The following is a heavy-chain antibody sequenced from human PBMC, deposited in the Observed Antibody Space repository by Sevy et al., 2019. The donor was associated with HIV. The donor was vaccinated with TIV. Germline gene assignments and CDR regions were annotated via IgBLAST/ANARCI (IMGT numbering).Heavy chain of an antibody. D-gene: IGHD2-21*01. CDR3: VRALFKADSL. CDR2: INEDGSTK. CDR1: GFAPSTYG. J-gene: IGHJ4*02. Sequence: GGSLRLSCAASGFAPSTYGMHWVRQAPGKGLEWVANINEDGSTKYYLESVKGRFTISRDNAENSVFLQMNSLRVEDTAVYYCVRALFKADSLWGQGTLVTVSS. V-gene: IGHV3-7*01.